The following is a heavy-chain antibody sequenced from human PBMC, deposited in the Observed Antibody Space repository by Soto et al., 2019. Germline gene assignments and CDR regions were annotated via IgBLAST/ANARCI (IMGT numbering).Heavy chain of an antibody. Sequence: PSETLSLTCTVSGGSVSSSSYYWGWVRQPPGKGLEWIGSVYYSGSTYYNPPLKSRVTISVDKSKNQFSLKLSSLTAADTAVYYCARHPDYYDSSGYPFTQKWYFDLWGRGTLVTISS. CDR3: ARHPDYYDSSGYPFTQKWYFDL. D-gene: IGHD3-22*01. CDR1: GGSVSSSSYY. J-gene: IGHJ2*01. CDR2: VYYSGST. V-gene: IGHV4-39*01.